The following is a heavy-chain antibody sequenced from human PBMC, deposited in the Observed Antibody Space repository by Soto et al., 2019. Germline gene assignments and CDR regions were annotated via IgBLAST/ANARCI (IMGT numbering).Heavy chain of an antibody. CDR1: GGTFSSYA. CDR2: IIPIFGTA. Sequence: QVQLVQSGAEVKKPGSSVKVSCKASGGTFSSYAISWVRQAPGQGLEWMGGIIPIFGTANYAQKFQGRVTITXXEXTXKAYMELSRLRSEDTAVYYCARDPNDYGDYYYGMDVWGQGTTVTVSS. J-gene: IGHJ6*02. D-gene: IGHD4-17*01. CDR3: ARDPNDYGDYYYGMDV. V-gene: IGHV1-69*05.